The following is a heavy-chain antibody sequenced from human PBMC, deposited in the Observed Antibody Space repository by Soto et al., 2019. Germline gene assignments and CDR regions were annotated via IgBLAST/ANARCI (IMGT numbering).Heavy chain of an antibody. CDR2: INAGNGQT. J-gene: IGHJ5*02. D-gene: IGHD2-2*01. CDR1: GYIFSSSG. CDR3: ARDSERVEVPSTGWFDP. V-gene: IGHV1-3*01. Sequence: QVQLVQSGAQLKEPGASVKISCETSGYIFSSSGIHWVRQAPGQRLEWMGWINAGNGQTKYSQNFPDRVTITRDTSANTAYMELTGLRSEDTSIYYCARDSERVEVPSTGWFDPWGQGTVVTVSS.